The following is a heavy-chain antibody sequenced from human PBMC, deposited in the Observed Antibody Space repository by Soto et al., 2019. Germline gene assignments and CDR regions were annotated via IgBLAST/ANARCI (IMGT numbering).Heavy chain of an antibody. CDR2: ISWKSGTM. D-gene: IGHD4-17*01. V-gene: IGHV3-9*01. CDR3: AKGGGTVTTGNWFGS. J-gene: IGHJ5*01. Sequence: EVQLVESGGGLVQPGRSLRLSCAASGFIFDDYAMHWVRQVPGKGLEWVSGISWKSGTMGYAASVRGRFTISRDNAKNSLFLQMNSLRAEGTAFYYCAKGGGTVTTGNWFGSWGQGTLVTVSS. CDR1: GFIFDDYA.